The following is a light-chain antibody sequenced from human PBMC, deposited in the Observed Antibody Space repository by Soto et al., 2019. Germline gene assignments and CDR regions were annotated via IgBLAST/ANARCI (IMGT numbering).Light chain of an antibody. Sequence: EIVMAQFPATLSVSPGERATLSCRASLSVSNNIAWYQQKPGQAPRLLISRASTRATGVPVRFSGGGSGTEFTLTISSLQSEDCAVYYCQQYNNWPLTFGEGTKVEI. CDR1: LSVSNN. J-gene: IGKJ1*01. CDR3: QQYNNWPLT. V-gene: IGKV3-15*01. CDR2: RAS.